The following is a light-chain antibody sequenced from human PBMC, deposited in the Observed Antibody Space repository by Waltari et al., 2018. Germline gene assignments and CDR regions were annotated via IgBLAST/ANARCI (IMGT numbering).Light chain of an antibody. CDR1: IRRNYY. CDR3: SSRELSGHVV. J-gene: IGLJ2*01. Sequence: SSDPTQDPAGSVALGQTVRNTCQGDIRRNYYGNWCRQKPGQPPELVIYGKNNRPSGIPDRFSASSSGNTASLIITGAQAEDEADYYCSSRELSGHVVFGGGTRLTVL. CDR2: GKN. V-gene: IGLV3-19*01.